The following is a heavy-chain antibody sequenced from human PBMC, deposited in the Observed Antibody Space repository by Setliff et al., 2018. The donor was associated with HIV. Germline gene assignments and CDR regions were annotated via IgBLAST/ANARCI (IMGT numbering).Heavy chain of an antibody. Sequence: SETLSLTCSVSDGSVSGYSWSWIRQPAGKGLEWIGRIYTSGTTNYNPSLKSRVTMSVDTSKNQFSLKLSSVTAADTAVYYCARAGSMVRGVIISAIDIWGQGTVVTVSS. CDR3: ARAGSMVRGVIISAIDI. D-gene: IGHD3-10*01. CDR1: DGSVSGYS. CDR2: IYTSGTT. V-gene: IGHV4-4*07. J-gene: IGHJ3*02.